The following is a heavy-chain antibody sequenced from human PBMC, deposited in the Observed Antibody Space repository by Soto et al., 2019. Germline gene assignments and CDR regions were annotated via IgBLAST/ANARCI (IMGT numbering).Heavy chain of an antibody. J-gene: IGHJ4*02. Sequence: PGESLKISCKGSGYSYTSSWIGWVRQMHGKGLEWMGIIYPGDSDTRYSPSFQGQVTISADKSISTAYLQWSSLKASDTAMYFCARGKHYDILTGPFDYWAQGTLVNVSS. CDR2: IYPGDSDT. CDR1: GYSYTSSW. V-gene: IGHV5-51*01. D-gene: IGHD3-9*01. CDR3: ARGKHYDILTGPFDY.